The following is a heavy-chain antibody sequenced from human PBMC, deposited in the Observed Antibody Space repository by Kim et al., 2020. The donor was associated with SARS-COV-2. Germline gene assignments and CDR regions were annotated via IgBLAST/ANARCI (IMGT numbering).Heavy chain of an antibody. CDR3: ARDPPRMGYFDL. J-gene: IGHJ2*01. Sequence: GGSLRLSCAASGFTFSSYSMNWVRQAPGKGLEWVSSISSSSSYIYYADSVKGRFTISRDNAKNSLYLQMNSLRAEDTAVYYCARDPPRMGYFDLWGRGTLVTVSS. V-gene: IGHV3-21*01. CDR2: ISSSSSYI. CDR1: GFTFSSYS. D-gene: IGHD2-8*01.